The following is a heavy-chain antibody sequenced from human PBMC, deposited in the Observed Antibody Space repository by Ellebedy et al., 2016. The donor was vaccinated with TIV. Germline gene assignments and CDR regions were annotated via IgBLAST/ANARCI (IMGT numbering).Heavy chain of an antibody. Sequence: GESLKISXAASGFTFSGSAMHWVRQTPGKGLEWVAVISYDGSNKYYADSVKGRFTISRDNSKNTLYLQMNSLRAEDTAVYYCARPDYDYGGNEGFDAFDIWGQGTVVTVSS. D-gene: IGHD4-23*01. V-gene: IGHV3-30-3*01. J-gene: IGHJ3*02. CDR2: ISYDGSNK. CDR3: ARPDYDYGGNEGFDAFDI. CDR1: GFTFSGSA.